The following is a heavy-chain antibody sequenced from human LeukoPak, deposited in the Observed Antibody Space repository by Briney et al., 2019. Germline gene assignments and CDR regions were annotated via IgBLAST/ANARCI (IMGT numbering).Heavy chain of an antibody. CDR3: ARGGSYLSAFDI. CDR1: GFTFDDYG. Sequence: GRSLRLSCAASGFTFDDYGMSWVRQAPGKGLEWVSGINWNGGSTGYADSVKGRFTISRDNAKNSLYLQMTSLRAEDTAVYYCARGGSYLSAFDIWGQGTMVTVSS. J-gene: IGHJ3*02. D-gene: IGHD1-26*01. CDR2: INWNGGST. V-gene: IGHV3-20*04.